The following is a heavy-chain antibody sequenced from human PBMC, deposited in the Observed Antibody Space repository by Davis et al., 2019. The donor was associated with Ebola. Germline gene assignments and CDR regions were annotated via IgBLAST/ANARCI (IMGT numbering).Heavy chain of an antibody. J-gene: IGHJ4*02. V-gene: IGHV1-18*04. D-gene: IGHD4-23*01. CDR1: GYTFAIYY. CDR3: ATGQRWDFDY. CDR2: ISAYNGNT. Sequence: AASVKVSCKASGYTFAIYYVHWVRQAPGQGLEWMGWISAYNGNTNYAQKLQGRVTMTTDTSTSTAYMELRSLRSDDTAVYYCATGQRWDFDYWGQGTPVTVPS.